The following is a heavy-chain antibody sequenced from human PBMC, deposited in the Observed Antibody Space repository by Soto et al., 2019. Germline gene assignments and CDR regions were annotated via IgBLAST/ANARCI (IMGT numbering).Heavy chain of an antibody. CDR2: ISGGTGTT. CDR3: ATVLSAAFDI. Sequence: GGSLRLSCAVSGITVSDYSINWVRQAPGKGLEWVSGISGGTGTTYYADSVKGRFTISRDNSKNTVYLQMNSLRAEDTALYYCATVLSAAFDIWGQGTMVTVSS. V-gene: IGHV3-23*01. J-gene: IGHJ3*02. CDR1: GITVSDYS.